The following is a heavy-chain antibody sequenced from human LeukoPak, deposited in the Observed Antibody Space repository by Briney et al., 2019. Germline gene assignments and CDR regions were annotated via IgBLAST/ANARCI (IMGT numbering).Heavy chain of an antibody. D-gene: IGHD5-24*01. CDR3: ARDRDGYNPFDY. V-gene: IGHV4-59*11. CDR1: GGSISNHY. CDR2: IYYSGST. J-gene: IGHJ4*02. Sequence: PSETLSLTCTVSGGSISNHYWSWIPQPPGKGLEWIGYIYYSGSTNYNPSLKSRVTISIDTSKNQFSLKLSSVTAADTAVYYCARDRDGYNPFDYWGQGTLVTVSS.